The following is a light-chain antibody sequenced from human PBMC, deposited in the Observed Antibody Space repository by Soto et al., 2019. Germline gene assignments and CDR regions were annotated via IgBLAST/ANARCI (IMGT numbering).Light chain of an antibody. V-gene: IGKV1-8*01. CDR1: QGISSY. Sequence: IRMTQSPSSLSASTGDRVTITCRASQGISSYLAWYQQKPGKAPKLLIYAASTLQSGVPSRFSGSGSGTDFTLTISCLQSEDFATYYCQQYYSYPLTFGGGTKVEIK. CDR3: QQYYSYPLT. CDR2: AAS. J-gene: IGKJ4*01.